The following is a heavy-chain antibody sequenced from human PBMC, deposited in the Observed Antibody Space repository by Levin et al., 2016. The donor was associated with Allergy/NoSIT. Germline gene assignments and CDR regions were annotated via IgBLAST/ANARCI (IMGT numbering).Heavy chain of an antibody. CDR1: GFTFSSYA. Sequence: GESLKISCAASGFTFSSYAMSWVRQAPGKGLEWVSAISGSGGSTYYADSVKGRFTISRDNSKNTLYLQMNSLRAEDTAVYYCAKRLKSAGSSWHFDYWGQGTLVTVSS. CDR2: ISGSGGST. D-gene: IGHD6-13*01. CDR3: AKRLKSAGSSWHFDY. J-gene: IGHJ4*02. V-gene: IGHV3-23*01.